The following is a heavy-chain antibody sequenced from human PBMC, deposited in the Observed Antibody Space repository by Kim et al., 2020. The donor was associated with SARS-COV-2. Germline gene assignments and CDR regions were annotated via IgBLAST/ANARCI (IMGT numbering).Heavy chain of an antibody. Sequence: ASVKVSCKASGYTFTSYAINWVRQAPGQGLEWMGWINTNTGNPTYVKGFTGRFVFTLDTSVSTAYLQISSLKAEDTAVYYCARVRSSSFGIGFYYMDVWGKGTTVTVSS. CDR1: GYTFTSYA. CDR3: ARVRSSSFGIGFYYMDV. J-gene: IGHJ6*03. V-gene: IGHV7-4-1*02. CDR2: INTNTGNP. D-gene: IGHD6-13*01.